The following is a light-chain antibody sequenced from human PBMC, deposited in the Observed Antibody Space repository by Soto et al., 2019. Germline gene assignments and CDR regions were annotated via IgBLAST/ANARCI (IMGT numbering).Light chain of an antibody. Sequence: QSVLTQPPSASGTPGQRVTIFCSGSSSNIGSNYVSWYQQLPGAAPKLLIYKNNQWPSGVPDRFSGSKSGTSAFLAISGLRSEDEADYYCAAWDDSPSGHVVFGGGTKVTVL. CDR1: SSNIGSNY. V-gene: IGLV1-47*01. CDR2: KNN. CDR3: AAWDDSPSGHVV. J-gene: IGLJ2*01.